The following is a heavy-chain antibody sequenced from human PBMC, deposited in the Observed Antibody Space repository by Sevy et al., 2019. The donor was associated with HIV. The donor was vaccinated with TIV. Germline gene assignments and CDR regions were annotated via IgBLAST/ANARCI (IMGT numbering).Heavy chain of an antibody. CDR3: ARAYCSGGRCYYLAY. V-gene: IGHV1-18*01. CDR2: ISAHNGDT. J-gene: IGHJ4*02. D-gene: IGHD2-15*01. Sequence: ASVKVSCKASGYTFTSYRIYWVRQAPGQGLESMGWISAHNGDTNYAQKFQGRVTMITDTSRTTAYMDLRGLRSDDTALYYCARAYCSGGRCYYLAYWGQGTLVTVSS. CDR1: GYTFTSYR.